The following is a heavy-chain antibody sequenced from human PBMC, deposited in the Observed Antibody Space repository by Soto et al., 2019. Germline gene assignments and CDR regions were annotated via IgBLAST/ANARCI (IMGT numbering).Heavy chain of an antibody. CDR2: LFYGETT. CDR1: CGSISGYY. CDR3: ARHRGPAPVY. V-gene: IGHV4-39*01. J-gene: IGHJ4*02. Sequence: QVQLQESGPGLVKPSETLSLTCTVSCGSISGYYWTWSRQPPGKGLEWVGSLFYGETTDYNPSLKSRLTMSLDTSKNHFSLKLRYVTAADTAVYYCARHRGPAPVYWGQGTLVTASS. D-gene: IGHD3-10*01.